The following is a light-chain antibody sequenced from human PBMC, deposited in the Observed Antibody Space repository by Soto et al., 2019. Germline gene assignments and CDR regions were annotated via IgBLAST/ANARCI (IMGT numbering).Light chain of an antibody. CDR3: SSYTSSSSRV. Sequence: QSALTQPASVSGSPGQSITISFTGTSSDVGGYNYVSWYQQHPGKAPKLMIYDVSNRPSGVSNRFSGSKSGNTASLTISGLEAEDEADYYWSSYTSSSSRVFGGGTKLTVL. CDR2: DVS. J-gene: IGLJ2*01. V-gene: IGLV2-14*01. CDR1: SSDVGGYNY.